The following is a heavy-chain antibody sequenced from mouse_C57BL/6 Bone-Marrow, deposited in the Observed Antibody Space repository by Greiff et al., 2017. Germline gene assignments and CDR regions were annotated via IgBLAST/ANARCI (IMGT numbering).Heavy chain of an antibody. CDR3: TIYYGNPFDY. CDR2: IDPENGDT. Sequence: VQLQQSGAELVRPGASVKLSCTASGFNIKDDYMHWVKQRPEQGLEWIGWIDPENGDTESASKFQGKATITADTSSNTAYLQLSSLTSEDTAVYYCTIYYGNPFDYWGQGTTLTVSS. J-gene: IGHJ2*01. D-gene: IGHD2-1*01. CDR1: GFNIKDDY. V-gene: IGHV14-4*01.